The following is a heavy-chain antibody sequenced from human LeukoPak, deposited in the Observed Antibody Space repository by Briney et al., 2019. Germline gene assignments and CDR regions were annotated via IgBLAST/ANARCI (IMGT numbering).Heavy chain of an antibody. V-gene: IGHV4-30-4*01. CDR2: IYYSGST. D-gene: IGHD3-10*01. CDR3: ARDRDPGGFDAFDI. CDR1: GGSISSGDSY. J-gene: IGHJ3*02. Sequence: PSQTLSLTCTVSGGSISSGDSYWSWIRQPPGKGLEWIGYIYYSGSTYYNPSLKSRVTISVDTSKNQFSLKLSSVTAADTAVYYCARDRDPGGFDAFDIWGQGTMVTVSS.